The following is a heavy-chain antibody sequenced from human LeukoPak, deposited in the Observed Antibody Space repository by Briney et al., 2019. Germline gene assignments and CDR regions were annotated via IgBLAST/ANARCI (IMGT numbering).Heavy chain of an antibody. CDR2: VGTNDDT. D-gene: IGHD5-12*01. J-gene: IGHJ4*02. CDR1: GFSVTSFD. CDR3: AKEASGGYGYFDH. V-gene: IGHV3-13*01. Sequence: PGESLRLSCLASGFSVTSFDMYWVRQAAGRGLEWVSAVGTNDDTYYLGSVKGRFITSRENAKNSFSLQMNSLRAEDTATYYCAKEASGGYGYFDHWGQGTLVTVSS.